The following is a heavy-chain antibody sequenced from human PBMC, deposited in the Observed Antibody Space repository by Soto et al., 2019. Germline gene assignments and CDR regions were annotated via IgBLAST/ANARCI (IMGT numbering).Heavy chain of an antibody. D-gene: IGHD6-13*01. V-gene: IGHV3-33*08. J-gene: IGHJ4*02. CDR1: GFTFSSYS. CDR3: ARERYSSSFFDY. Sequence: VQLVESGGGLVKPGGSLRLSCAASGFTFSSYSMHWVRQAPGKGLEWVAVIWYDGSNKYYADSVKGRFTISRDNSKNTLYLQMNSLRAEDTAVYYCARERYSSSFFDYWGQGTLVTVSS. CDR2: IWYDGSNK.